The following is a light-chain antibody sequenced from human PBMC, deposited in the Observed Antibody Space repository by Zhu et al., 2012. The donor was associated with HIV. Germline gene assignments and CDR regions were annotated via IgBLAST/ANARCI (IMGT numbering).Light chain of an antibody. Sequence: DIQMTQSPSSLSASMGDRVTITCRASQTVGEYLHWYQQKPGKAPKVLIYATSNLQSGVPSRFSGSGFATDFTLTISSLQPEDFATYYCLQSYAAPYTFGQGTNLEIE. V-gene: IGKV1-39*01. J-gene: IGKJ2*01. CDR1: QTVGEY. CDR2: ATS. CDR3: LQSYAAPYT.